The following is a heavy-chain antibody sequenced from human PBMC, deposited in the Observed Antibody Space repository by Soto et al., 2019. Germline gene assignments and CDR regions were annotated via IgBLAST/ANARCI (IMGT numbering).Heavy chain of an antibody. CDR3: ARHNDFWSGYYNWFDP. CDR1: GGTFSSYA. V-gene: IGHV1-69*13. Sequence: SVKVSCKASGGTFSSYAISWVRQAPGQGLEWMGGIIPIFGTANYAQKFQGRVTITADESTSTAYMELSSLRSEDTAVYYCARHNDFWSGYYNWFDPWGQGTLVTVS. D-gene: IGHD3-3*01. CDR2: IIPIFGTA. J-gene: IGHJ5*02.